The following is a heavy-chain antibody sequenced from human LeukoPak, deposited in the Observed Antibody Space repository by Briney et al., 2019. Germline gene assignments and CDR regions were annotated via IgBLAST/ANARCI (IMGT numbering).Heavy chain of an antibody. CDR3: ANDARYTYGYFFDY. CDR1: GFTLSSYA. V-gene: IGHV3-23*01. Sequence: PGGSLRLSCAASGFTLSSYAMSWVRQAPGKGLEWVSGFSGSGGSTYYADSVKGRFTISRDNSKNTLYLQMNSLRAEDTAIYYCANDARYTYGYFFDYWGQGTLVTASS. J-gene: IGHJ4*02. D-gene: IGHD3-16*02. CDR2: FSGSGGST.